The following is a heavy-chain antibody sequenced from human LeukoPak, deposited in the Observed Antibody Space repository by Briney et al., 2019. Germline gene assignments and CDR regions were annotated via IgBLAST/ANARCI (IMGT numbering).Heavy chain of an antibody. CDR2: IYTSGST. J-gene: IGHJ3*02. Sequence: SEPLSLTCTVSGGSISSGSYYWRWIRQPAGKGLEWIERIYTSGSTNYNPSLKSRVTISVDTSKNQFSLKLSSVTAADTAVYYCARDHYYDPRGAFDIWGQGTMVTVSS. CDR1: GGSISSGSYY. CDR3: ARDHYYDPRGAFDI. V-gene: IGHV4-61*02. D-gene: IGHD3-22*01.